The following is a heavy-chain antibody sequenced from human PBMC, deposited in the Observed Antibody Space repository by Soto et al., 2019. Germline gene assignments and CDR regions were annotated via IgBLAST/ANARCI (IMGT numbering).Heavy chain of an antibody. Sequence: GGSLRLSCAASGFTFSSYAMHWVRQAPGKGLEWVAVISYDGSNKYYADSVKGRFTISRDNSKNTLYLQMNSLRAEDTAVYYCARDWVGASFDYYYGMDVWGQGTTVTVSS. J-gene: IGHJ6*02. V-gene: IGHV3-30-3*01. CDR1: GFTFSSYA. CDR3: ARDWVGASFDYYYGMDV. CDR2: ISYDGSNK. D-gene: IGHD1-26*01.